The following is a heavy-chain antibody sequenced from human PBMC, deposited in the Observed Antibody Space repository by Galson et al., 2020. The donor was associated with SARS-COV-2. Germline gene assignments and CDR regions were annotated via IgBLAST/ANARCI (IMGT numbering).Heavy chain of an antibody. CDR3: ARITDYSSRWNFHYCGRDV. CDR2: IFYGGNT. J-gene: IGHJ6*02. V-gene: IGHV4-39*07. D-gene: IGHD6-13*01. Sequence: ASETLSLTCTVSGGSISSTIHYWGWIRQPPGRGLEWIGTIFYGGNTYYNPSLRDRVAISVDASKNPFSLQLSSMTAADTAGYYCARITDYSSRWNFHYCGRDVWGQGTTVTVSS. CDR1: GGSISSTIHY.